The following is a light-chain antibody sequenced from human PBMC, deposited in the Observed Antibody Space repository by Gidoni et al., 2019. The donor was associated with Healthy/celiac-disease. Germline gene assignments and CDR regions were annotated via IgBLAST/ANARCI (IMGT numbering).Light chain of an antibody. CDR3: QSYDFSLSALV. Sequence: QAVLTRPPAVSGSPAPRVTIYCTGRSSNIGAGYDLQWYQQLPGTAPKLLIYGNSHRPSGVTDRFSVAKSGTSASLAITGLQAEVEADYYCQSYDFSLSALVFGGGTKLTVL. CDR2: GNS. V-gene: IGLV1-40*01. J-gene: IGLJ2*01. CDR1: SSNIGAGYD.